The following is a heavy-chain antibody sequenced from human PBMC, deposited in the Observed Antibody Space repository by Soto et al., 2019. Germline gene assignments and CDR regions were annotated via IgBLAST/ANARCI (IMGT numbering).Heavy chain of an antibody. J-gene: IGHJ3*02. D-gene: IGHD4-17*01. CDR2: IRSKANSYAT. V-gene: IGHV3-73*01. CDR1: GFTFSGSA. CDR3: TRPSYGDYDAFDI. Sequence: GGSLRLSCAASGFTFSGSAMHWVRQASGKGLEWVGRIRSKANSYATAYAASVKGRFTISRGDSKNTAYLQMNSLKTEDTAVYYCTRPSYGDYDAFDIWGQGTMVTVSS.